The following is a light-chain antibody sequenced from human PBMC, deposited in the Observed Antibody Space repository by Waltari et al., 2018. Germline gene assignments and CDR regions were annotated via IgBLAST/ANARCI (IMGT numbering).Light chain of an antibody. V-gene: IGKV3-11*01. CDR3: QQRSNWPPVT. J-gene: IGKJ5*01. CDR1: QSVSSY. CDR2: DAS. Sequence: EIVLTQSPATLSLSPGERATLSCRASQSVSSYLAWDQQKPGQDPRLLIYDASNRATGIPARFSGSGSGTDFTLTISSLEPEDFAVYYCQQRSNWPPVTFGQGTRLEIK.